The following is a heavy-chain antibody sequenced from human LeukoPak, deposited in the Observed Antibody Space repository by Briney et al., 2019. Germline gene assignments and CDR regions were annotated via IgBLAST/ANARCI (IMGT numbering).Heavy chain of an antibody. D-gene: IGHD6-19*01. CDR1: GGAISTYY. CDR3: ARAQGYSSGWDFQH. V-gene: IGHV4-59*01. Sequence: SETLSLTCTVSGGAISTYYWSWIRQTPGMGLEWIGYIYYTGSTNYNPSLKSRVTISVDASKNQFSLKMSSMTAADTAVYYCARAQGYSSGWDFQHWGQGTLVTVSS. CDR2: IYYTGST. J-gene: IGHJ1*01.